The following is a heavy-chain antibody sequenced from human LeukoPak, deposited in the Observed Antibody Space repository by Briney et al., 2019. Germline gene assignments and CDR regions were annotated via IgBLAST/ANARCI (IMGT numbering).Heavy chain of an antibody. CDR1: GGSISSYY. CDR3: ARHIAAAGVASDYFDY. CDR2: IYYSGST. D-gene: IGHD6-13*01. V-gene: IGHV4-59*08. J-gene: IGHJ4*02. Sequence: SETLSLTCTVSGGSISSYYWSWIRQPPGNGLEWIGYIYYSGSTNYNPSLKSRVTISVDTSKNQFSLKLSSVTAADTAVYYCARHIAAAGVASDYFDYWGQRTLVTVSS.